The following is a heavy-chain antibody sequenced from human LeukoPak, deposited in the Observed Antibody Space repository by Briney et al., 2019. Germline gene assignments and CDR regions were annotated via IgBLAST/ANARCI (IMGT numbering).Heavy chain of an antibody. CDR3: ARGAVESRDYYYYYMDV. V-gene: IGHV3-7*01. D-gene: IGHD5-24*01. Sequence: GGSLRLSCAASGFTFSDYYMSWIRQAPGKGLEWVANIRQDGSEKYYVDSVKGRFTISRDNAKNSLYLQMNSLRAEDTAVYYCARGAVESRDYYYYYMDVWGKGTTVTVSS. J-gene: IGHJ6*03. CDR2: IRQDGSEK. CDR1: GFTFSDYY.